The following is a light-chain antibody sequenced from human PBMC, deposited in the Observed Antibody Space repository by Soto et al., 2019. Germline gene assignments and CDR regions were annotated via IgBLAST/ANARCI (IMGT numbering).Light chain of an antibody. CDR2: EGS. CDR3: CSSAPSRTVV. CDR1: SSGVGTYRL. J-gene: IGLJ1*01. Sequence: QSVLTQPASVSGSPGRSITISCTGSSSGVGTYRLVSWYQCHPGKVPKLIIYEGSKRPSGVSNRFSGSEPGNTASLTISGLQAEDEADYYCCSSAPSRTVVFGTGTKLTVL. V-gene: IGLV2-23*01.